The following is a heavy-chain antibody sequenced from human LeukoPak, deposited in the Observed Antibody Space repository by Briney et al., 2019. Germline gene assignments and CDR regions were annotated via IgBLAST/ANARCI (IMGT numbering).Heavy chain of an antibody. Sequence: SETLALTCTVSCGYLSSSCYYWGRIRPPPGKGLEWIGYFYYCGSTYYNPSLKSRVTISIDTSKNQFSLKLSSVAAADTAVYYCARFDIVVVPAGRGFDYWGQGTLVTVSS. CDR2: FYYCGST. J-gene: IGHJ4*02. CDR1: CGYLSSSCYY. D-gene: IGHD2-2*01. CDR3: ARFDIVVVPAGRGFDY. V-gene: IGHV4-39*07.